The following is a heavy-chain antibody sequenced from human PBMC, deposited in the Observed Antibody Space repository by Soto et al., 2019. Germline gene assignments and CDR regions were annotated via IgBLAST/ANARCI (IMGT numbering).Heavy chain of an antibody. D-gene: IGHD3-16*01. Sequence: QVQLVESGGGVVQPGRSLRLSCAASGFTFSSYGMHWVRQAPGKGLEWVAVIWYDGSNKYYADSVKGRFTISRDNSKNTLYLQMNSLRAEETAVYYCARTRAEGGPFDYWLQGTLVTVSS. CDR3: ARTRAEGGPFDY. J-gene: IGHJ4*02. CDR2: IWYDGSNK. V-gene: IGHV3-33*01. CDR1: GFTFSSYG.